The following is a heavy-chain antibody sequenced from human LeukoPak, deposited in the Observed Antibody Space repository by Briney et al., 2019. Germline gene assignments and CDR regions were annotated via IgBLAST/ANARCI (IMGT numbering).Heavy chain of an antibody. CDR3: ARSPRYFGVVIKGKYYFDY. J-gene: IGHJ4*02. D-gene: IGHD3-3*01. Sequence: SGTLSLTCAVSGGSISSSNWWSWVRQPPGKGLEWIGEIYHSGSTNYNPSLKSRVTISVDTSKNQFSLKLSSVTAADTAVYYCARSPRYFGVVIKGKYYFDYWGQGTLVTVSS. CDR1: GGSISSSNW. CDR2: IYHSGST. V-gene: IGHV4-4*02.